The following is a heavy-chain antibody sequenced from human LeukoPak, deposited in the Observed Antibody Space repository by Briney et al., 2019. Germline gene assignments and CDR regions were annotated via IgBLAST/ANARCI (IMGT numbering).Heavy chain of an antibody. CDR3: ARVNKGGTLDY. CDR2: INPSGST. CDR1: GGSFSGYY. D-gene: IGHD1-1*01. Sequence: SETLSLTCAVYGGSFSGYYWSWIRQPPGKGLEWIGEINPSGSTNYNPSLKSRVTISVDTSKNQFSLRLNSVTAADTAVYYCARVNKGGTLDYWGQGTLVTVSS. V-gene: IGHV4-34*01. J-gene: IGHJ4*02.